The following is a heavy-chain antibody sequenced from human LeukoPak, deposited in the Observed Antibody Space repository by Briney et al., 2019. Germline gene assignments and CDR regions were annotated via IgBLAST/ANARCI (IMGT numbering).Heavy chain of an antibody. Sequence: KASETLSLTCTVSSGSISSGGYYWSWIRQHPGKGLEWIGYIYYSGSTYYNPSLKSRVTISVDTSKNQFSLKLSSVTAADTAVYYCARSSGYYLVFDYWGQGTLVTVSS. J-gene: IGHJ4*02. CDR3: ARSSGYYLVFDY. V-gene: IGHV4-31*03. CDR1: SGSISSGGYY. CDR2: IYYSGST. D-gene: IGHD3-22*01.